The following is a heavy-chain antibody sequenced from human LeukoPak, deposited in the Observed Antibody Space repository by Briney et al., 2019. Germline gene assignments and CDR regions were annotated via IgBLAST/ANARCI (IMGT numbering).Heavy chain of an antibody. CDR1: GGSISSYY. CDR2: IYTSGST. V-gene: IGHV4-4*07. Sequence: SETLSLTCTVSGGSISSYYWSWIRQPAGKGLGWIGRIYTSGSTNYNPSLKSRVTMSVDTSKNQFSLKLSSVTAADTAVYYCARVGLLWFGELSWFDPWGQGTLVTVSS. D-gene: IGHD3-10*01. CDR3: ARVGLLWFGELSWFDP. J-gene: IGHJ5*02.